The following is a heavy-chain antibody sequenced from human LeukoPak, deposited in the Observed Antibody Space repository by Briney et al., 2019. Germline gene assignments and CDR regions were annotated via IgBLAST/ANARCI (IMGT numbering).Heavy chain of an antibody. CDR1: VGSFSTYY. V-gene: IGHV4-59*01. J-gene: IGHJ4*02. CDR2: IYYSGST. CDR3: ARAVITFGAAVAKGFDY. D-gene: IGHD3-16*01. Sequence: SETLSLTCAVSVGSFSTYYWSWIRQPPGKELEWIGYIYYSGSTDYNPSLKSRVTMSLDASKNQFSLNLNSVTAADTAVYYCARAVITFGAAVAKGFDYWGQGTLVTVSS.